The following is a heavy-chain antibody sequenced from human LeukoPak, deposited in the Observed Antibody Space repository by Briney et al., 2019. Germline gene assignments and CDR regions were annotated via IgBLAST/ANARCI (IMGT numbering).Heavy chain of an antibody. J-gene: IGHJ6*02. D-gene: IGHD3-3*01. CDR1: GGSISSGGHY. CDR2: IYYSGST. V-gene: IGHV4-31*03. Sequence: SETLSLTCTVSGGSISSGGHYWSWIRQHPGKGLEWIGDIYYSGSTYYNPSLKSRVTISVDTSKNQFSLKVSSVTAADTAVYYCARRYDPYGLDVWGHGTTVTVSS. CDR3: ARRYDPYGLDV.